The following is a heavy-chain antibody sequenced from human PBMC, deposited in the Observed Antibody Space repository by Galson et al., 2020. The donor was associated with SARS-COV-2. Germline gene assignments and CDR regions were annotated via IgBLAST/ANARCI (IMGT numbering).Heavy chain of an antibody. CDR1: GFTFSSYS. V-gene: IGHV3-48*04. CDR3: ARDLALDYDFWSGYYHYFDY. J-gene: IGHJ4*02. D-gene: IGHD3-3*01. CDR2: ISSSSSTI. Sequence: GGSLRLSCVASGFTFSSYSMNWVRQAPGKGLEWVSYISSSSSTIYYADSVKGRFTISRDNAKNSLYLQMNSLRAEDTAVYYCARDLALDYDFWSGYYHYFDYWGQGTLVTVSS.